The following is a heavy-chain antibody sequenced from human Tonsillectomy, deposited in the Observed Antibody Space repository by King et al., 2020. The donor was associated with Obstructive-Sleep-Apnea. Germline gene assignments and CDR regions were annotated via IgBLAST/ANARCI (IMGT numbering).Heavy chain of an antibody. V-gene: IGHV4-59*08. CDR2: IYYSGST. CDR3: ARHNRGSSPRTIDY. D-gene: IGHD6-6*01. CDR1: GGSISSYY. J-gene: IGHJ4*02. Sequence: QLQESGPGLVKPSETLSLTCTVSGGSISSYYWSWIRQPPGKGLEWIGYIYYSGSTNYNPSLKSRVTISVDTSKNQFSLKLSSVTAADTAVYYCARHNRGSSPRTIDYWGQGTLVTVSS.